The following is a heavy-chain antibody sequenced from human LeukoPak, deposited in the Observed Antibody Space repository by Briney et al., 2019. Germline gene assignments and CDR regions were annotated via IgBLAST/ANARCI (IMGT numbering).Heavy chain of an antibody. Sequence: GGSLRLSCAASGFTFSNYAMTWLRQAPGKGLEWISTLSGGGGVTYYADSVKGRFTISRDNSKNTLYLQVNSLSAEDMAVYYCAKVVDIWGQGTMVTVSS. V-gene: IGHV3-23*01. CDR2: LSGGGGVT. J-gene: IGHJ3*02. CDR1: GFTFSNYA. D-gene: IGHD1-26*01. CDR3: AKVVDI.